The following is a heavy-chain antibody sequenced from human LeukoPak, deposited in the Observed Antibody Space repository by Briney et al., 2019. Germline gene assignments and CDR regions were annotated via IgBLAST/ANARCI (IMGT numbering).Heavy chain of an antibody. J-gene: IGHJ4*02. CDR1: GFAFNKYW. D-gene: IGHD3-22*01. CDR2: ISGSGGST. Sequence: PGGSLRLSCAASGFAFNKYWMHWVRQAPGKGLEWVSGISGSGGSTYYADSVKGRFTISRDNSQNTLFLQMNSLRAEDTAVYYCAKLLSSLNYYDTSSLGVDFWGQGTLVTVSS. V-gene: IGHV3-23*01. CDR3: AKLLSSLNYYDTSSLGVDF.